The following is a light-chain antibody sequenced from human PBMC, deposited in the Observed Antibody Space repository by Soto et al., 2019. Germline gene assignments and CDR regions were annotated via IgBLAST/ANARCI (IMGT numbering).Light chain of an antibody. Sequence: DLQMTQSPSSLSASVGERVTITCQASQDISNYLNWYQQKPGKAPKVLIYDASNLETGVPSMFSGSGFGTDFTLAISSLQPEDVATYYCEQYDNLIFTFGPGTKVDIK. CDR1: QDISNY. CDR2: DAS. J-gene: IGKJ3*01. CDR3: EQYDNLIFT. V-gene: IGKV1-33*01.